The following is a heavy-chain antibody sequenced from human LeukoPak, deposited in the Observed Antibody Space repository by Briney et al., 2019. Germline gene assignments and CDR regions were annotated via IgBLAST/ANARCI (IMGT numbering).Heavy chain of an antibody. Sequence: SETLSLTCTVSGGSISSNSYYWSWIRQPAGKGLEWIGRIFTSGSTNYNPSLKSRVTISVDTSKNQFSLKLSSVTAADTAICYCARESGYYYVAYWGQGTLVTVSS. CDR1: GGSISSNSYY. CDR2: IFTSGST. D-gene: IGHD3-3*01. J-gene: IGHJ4*02. CDR3: ARESGYYYVAY. V-gene: IGHV4-61*02.